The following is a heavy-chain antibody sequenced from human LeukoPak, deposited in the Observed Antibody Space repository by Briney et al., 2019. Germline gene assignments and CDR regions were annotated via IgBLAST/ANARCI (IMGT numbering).Heavy chain of an antibody. CDR2: ISGSGGST. CDR1: GFTFSSYA. D-gene: IGHD6-19*01. J-gene: IGHJ4*02. CDR3: AKDLYSSGWYPMSY. V-gene: IGHV3-23*01. Sequence: GGSLRLSCAASGFTFSSYAMSWVRQAPGKGLEWVSAISGSGGSTYYADSVKGRFTISRDNSKDTLYLQMNSLRAEDTAVYYCAKDLYSSGWYPMSYWGQGTLVTVSS.